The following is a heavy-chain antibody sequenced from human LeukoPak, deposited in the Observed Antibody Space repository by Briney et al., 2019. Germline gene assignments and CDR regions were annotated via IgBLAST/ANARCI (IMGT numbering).Heavy chain of an antibody. Sequence: ASVKVSCKASGYTFTGYYMHWERQAPGQGLEWMGWINPNSGGTNYAQKFQGRVTMTRDTSISTAYMELSRLRSDDTAVYYCARNNAGPYYFDYWGQGTLVTVSS. D-gene: IGHD1/OR15-1a*01. CDR2: INPNSGGT. J-gene: IGHJ4*02. CDR1: GYTFTGYY. CDR3: ARNNAGPYYFDY. V-gene: IGHV1-2*02.